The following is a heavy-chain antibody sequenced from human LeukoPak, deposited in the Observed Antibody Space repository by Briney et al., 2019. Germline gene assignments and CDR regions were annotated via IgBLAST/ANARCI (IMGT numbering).Heavy chain of an antibody. CDR1: GGSISNYY. Sequence: SETLSLTCTVSGGSISNYYWSWIRQPPGKGLEWIGYIYYSGSTNYNPSLKSRVTISVDTSKNQFSLKLSSVTAADTAVYYCARAGKYDSSGYYYSTYAFDFWGQGTMVTVSS. V-gene: IGHV4-59*01. CDR2: IYYSGST. J-gene: IGHJ3*01. D-gene: IGHD3-22*01. CDR3: ARAGKYDSSGYYYSTYAFDF.